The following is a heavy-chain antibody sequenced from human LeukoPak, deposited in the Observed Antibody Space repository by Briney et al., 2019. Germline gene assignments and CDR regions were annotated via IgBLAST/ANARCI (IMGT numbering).Heavy chain of an antibody. V-gene: IGHV3-23*01. Sequence: GGSLRLSCAVSGITLSNYGMSWVRQVPGKGLEWVAGISGSGGGTNYADSVKGRFTISRDNSKNTLSLQMNSLGAEDTAVYYCVKDAFYASGTYYNSWGQGTLVTVSS. J-gene: IGHJ5*02. D-gene: IGHD3-10*01. CDR3: VKDAFYASGTYYNS. CDR1: GITLSNYG. CDR2: ISGSGGGT.